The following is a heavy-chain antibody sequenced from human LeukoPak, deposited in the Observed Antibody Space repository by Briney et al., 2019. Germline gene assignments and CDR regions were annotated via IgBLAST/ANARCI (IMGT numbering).Heavy chain of an antibody. J-gene: IGHJ4*02. V-gene: IGHV3-7*01. CDR2: IKQDGSEK. Sequence: GGSLRLSCAASGFTFSSYWMSWVRQAPGKELEWVANIKQDGSEKYYVDSVKGRFTISRDNAKNSLYLQMNSLRAEDTAVYYCARVLEWLLPNFDYWGQGTLVTVSS. D-gene: IGHD3-3*01. CDR1: GFTFSSYW. CDR3: ARVLEWLLPNFDY.